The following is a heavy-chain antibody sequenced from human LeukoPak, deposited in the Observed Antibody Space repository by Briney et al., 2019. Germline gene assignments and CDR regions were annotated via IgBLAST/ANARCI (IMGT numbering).Heavy chain of an antibody. V-gene: IGHV3-7*03. CDR3: ARLRTFDY. J-gene: IGHJ4*02. CDR2: IKQGGSEK. CDR1: GFTFSNYW. D-gene: IGHD1-14*01. Sequence: GGSLRLSCAASGFTFSNYWMSWVRQAPGKGLEWVANIKQGGSEKYYVGSVKGRFTISRDNADNSLYLQMNSLRAEDTAVYYCARLRTFDYGGQGTLVTVSS.